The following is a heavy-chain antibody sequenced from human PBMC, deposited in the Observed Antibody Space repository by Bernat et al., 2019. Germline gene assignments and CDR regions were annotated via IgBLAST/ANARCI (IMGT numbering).Heavy chain of an antibody. J-gene: IGHJ5*02. V-gene: IGHV1-18*01. D-gene: IGHD3-10*01. CDR3: ARDRTYYYGSGSYYSLGWFDP. Sequence: QVQLVQSGAEVKKPGASVKVSCKASGYTFTSYGISWVRQAPGQGLEWMGWISAYNGNTNYAQKLQGRVTMTTDTSTSTAYMELRSLRSDDTAVYYWARDRTYYYGSGSYYSLGWFDPWGQGTLVTVSS. CDR2: ISAYNGNT. CDR1: GYTFTSYG.